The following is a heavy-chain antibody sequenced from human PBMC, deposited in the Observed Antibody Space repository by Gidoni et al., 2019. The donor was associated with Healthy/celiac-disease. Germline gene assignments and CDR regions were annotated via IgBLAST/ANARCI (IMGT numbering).Heavy chain of an antibody. D-gene: IGHD4-17*01. CDR1: GFTFTSYA. J-gene: IGHJ4*02. Sequence: EVQLLESGGGLVQPGGSLRLSCAASGFTFTSYAISWVRQAPGKGLEWVSAISGSGGSTYYADSVKGRFTISRDNSKNTLYLQMNSLRAEDTAVYYCAKDQTRAVTLLNYWGQGTLVTVSS. V-gene: IGHV3-23*01. CDR3: AKDQTRAVTLLNY. CDR2: ISGSGGST.